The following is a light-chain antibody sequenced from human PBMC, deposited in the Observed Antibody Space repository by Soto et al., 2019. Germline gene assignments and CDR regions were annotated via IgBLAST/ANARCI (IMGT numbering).Light chain of an antibody. J-gene: IGLJ1*01. CDR3: HSYDSTLSPRYV. V-gene: IGLV1-40*01. CDR1: SSNIGAGYD. CDR2: ANI. Sequence: QSVLTQPPSVSGAPGQRVTISCTRSSSNIGAGYDVHWYQQRPGAAPKLLISANINRPSGVPDRFSGSKSGTSASLAITGLQADDEGDYYCHSYDSTLSPRYVFGTGTKVTVL.